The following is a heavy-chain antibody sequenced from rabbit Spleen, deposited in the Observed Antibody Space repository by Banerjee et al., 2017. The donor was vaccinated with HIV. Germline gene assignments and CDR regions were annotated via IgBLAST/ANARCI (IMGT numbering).Heavy chain of an antibody. CDR3: ARDTGTSFSTYGMDL. V-gene: IGHV1S40*01. J-gene: IGHJ6*01. D-gene: IGHD7-1*01. CDR2: IYDGSSGTT. CDR1: GFSFSSSYY. Sequence: QSLEESGGDLVKPGASLTLTCTASGFSFSSSYYMCWVRQAPGKRPEWIACIYDGSSGTTYYASWAKGRFTISKTSSTTVTLQMTSLTVADTATYFCARDTGTSFSTYGMDLWGQGTLVTVS.